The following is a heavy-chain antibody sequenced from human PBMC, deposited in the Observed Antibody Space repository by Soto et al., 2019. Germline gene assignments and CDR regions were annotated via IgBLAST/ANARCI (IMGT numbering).Heavy chain of an antibody. CDR1: GFSLSTSGMC. J-gene: IGHJ4*02. V-gene: IGHV2-70*01. CDR2: IDWDDDK. CDR3: ARMLQPVGRYDFWSGYYDY. Sequence: SGPTLVNPTQTLTLTCTFSGFSLSTSGMCVSWIRQPPGKALEWLALIDWDDDKYYSTSLKTRLTISKDTSKNQVVLTMTNMDPVDTATYYCARMLQPVGRYDFWSGYYDYWGQGTLVTVSS. D-gene: IGHD3-3*01.